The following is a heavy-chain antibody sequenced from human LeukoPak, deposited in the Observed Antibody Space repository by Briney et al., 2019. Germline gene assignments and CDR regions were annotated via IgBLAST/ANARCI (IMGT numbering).Heavy chain of an antibody. CDR3: ARDKKWETKFDY. V-gene: IGHV1-2*06. D-gene: IGHD1-26*01. CDR2: INPNSGGT. J-gene: IGHJ4*02. CDR1: GYTSTGYY. Sequence: ASVKVSCKASGYTSTGYYMHWVRQAPGQGLEWMGRINPNSGGTNYAQKFQGRVTMTRDTSISTAYMELSRLRSDDTAVYYCARDKKWETKFDYWGQGTLVTVSS.